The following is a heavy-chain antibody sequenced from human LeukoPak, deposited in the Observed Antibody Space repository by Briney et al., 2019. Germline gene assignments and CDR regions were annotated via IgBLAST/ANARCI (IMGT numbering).Heavy chain of an antibody. CDR1: GYTFTSSG. D-gene: IGHD5-12*01. CDR2: ISAYNGNT. CDR3: ARTGGGYGAYYFDY. Sequence: ASVKVSCKASGYTFTSSGISWVRQAPGQGLEWMGWISAYNGNTNYAQKLQDRVTLTIDTSTSTAYMELRSLRSDDTAVYYCARTGGGYGAYYFDYWGQGTLVTVSS. V-gene: IGHV1-18*01. J-gene: IGHJ4*02.